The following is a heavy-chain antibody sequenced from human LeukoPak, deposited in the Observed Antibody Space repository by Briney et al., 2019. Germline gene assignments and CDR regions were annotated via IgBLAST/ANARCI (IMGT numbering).Heavy chain of an antibody. Sequence: GGSLKISCKGSGYSFTSYWIGWVRQMPGKGLEWMGIIYPGDSDTRYRPSFQGQVTISADKSISTAYRQWSSLKASDTAMYYCARTVYDFWSGYYYYYMDVWGKGTTVTVSS. J-gene: IGHJ6*03. V-gene: IGHV5-51*01. D-gene: IGHD3-3*01. CDR2: IYPGDSDT. CDR1: GYSFTSYW. CDR3: ARTVYDFWSGYYYYYMDV.